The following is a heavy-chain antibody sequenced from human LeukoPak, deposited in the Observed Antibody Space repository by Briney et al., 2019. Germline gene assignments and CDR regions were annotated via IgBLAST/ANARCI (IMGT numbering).Heavy chain of an antibody. CDR3: TRQIGDFYGSDV. CDR1: GFTFSTYS. J-gene: IGHJ6*02. Sequence: GGSLRLSCAAPGFTFSTYSMNWVRQAPGKGLEWVSYISGSSGTMYYADSVKGRFTMSRDNAKNSLYLQMNSLRDEDTAVYYCTRQIGDFYGSDVWGQGTTVAVSS. CDR2: ISGSSGTM. V-gene: IGHV3-48*02.